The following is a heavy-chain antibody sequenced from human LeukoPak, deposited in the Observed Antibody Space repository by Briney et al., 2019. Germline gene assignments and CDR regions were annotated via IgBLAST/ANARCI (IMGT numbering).Heavy chain of an antibody. J-gene: IGHJ6*03. Sequence: PGGSLRLSCVASGFIFNSYDMDWVRQAPGKGLEWVSSISTSRTYIYYADSVKGRFPISRDNANNSMYLQMNNLRADDTAVYYCVREGGPYSHYYYMDVWGTGSTVTVSS. CDR3: VREGGPYSHYYYMDV. CDR1: GFIFNSYD. V-gene: IGHV3-21*01. CDR2: ISTSRTYI.